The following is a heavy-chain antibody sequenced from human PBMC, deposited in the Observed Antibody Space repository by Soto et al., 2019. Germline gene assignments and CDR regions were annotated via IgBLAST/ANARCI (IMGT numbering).Heavy chain of an antibody. J-gene: IGHJ3*02. Sequence: LSLTCTVSGDSITSNSYFWAWIRQPPGKGLEWIGCIYYSGSTNYNPSLKSRVTISVDTSKNQFSLKLSSVTAADTAVYYCAATYYYDSSGYFSGGYDAFDIWGQGTMVTVSS. CDR2: IYYSGST. CDR3: AATYYYDSSGYFSGGYDAFDI. CDR1: GDSITSNSYF. V-gene: IGHV4-39*07. D-gene: IGHD3-22*01.